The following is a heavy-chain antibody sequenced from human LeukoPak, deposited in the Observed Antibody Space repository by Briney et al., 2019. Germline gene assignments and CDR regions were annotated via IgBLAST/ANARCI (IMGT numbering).Heavy chain of an antibody. Sequence: GASVKVSCKASEYTFTDYAINWVRQAPGQRLEWMGWINAGNGNTKYSQKFQGRVTITRDTSASTASMELSSLTSEDTAVYYCARGRWSATTATYYLDFWGQGTLVTVSS. CDR1: EYTFTDYA. V-gene: IGHV1-3*01. CDR3: ARGRWSATTATYYLDF. D-gene: IGHD5-24*01. CDR2: INAGNGNT. J-gene: IGHJ4*02.